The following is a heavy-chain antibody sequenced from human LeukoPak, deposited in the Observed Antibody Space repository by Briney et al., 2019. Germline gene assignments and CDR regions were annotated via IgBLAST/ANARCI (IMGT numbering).Heavy chain of an antibody. V-gene: IGHV4-59*01. J-gene: IGHJ5*01. CDR1: DGSITNFH. CDR3: ASGGSGYPLDS. D-gene: IGHD3-3*01. CDR2: VYYTGVT. Sequence: SETLSLTCTVSDGSITNFHWSWIRQPLGKELQWLGYVYYTGVTSYSPSLKRRITISLDTSKNQFSLTLRSLTAADTGIYYGASGGSGYPLDSWGQGTLVTVSS.